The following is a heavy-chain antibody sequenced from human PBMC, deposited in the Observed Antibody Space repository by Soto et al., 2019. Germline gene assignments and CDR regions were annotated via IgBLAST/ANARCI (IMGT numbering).Heavy chain of an antibody. Sequence: LRLSFAASGXTFSSYWMHWVRQAPGKGLVWVSRINSDGSSTSYADSVKGRFTISRDNAKNTLYLQMNSLRAEDTAVYYCARVSRYDITWGQGTLVTVSS. V-gene: IGHV3-74*01. CDR3: ARVSRYDIT. D-gene: IGHD3-9*01. J-gene: IGHJ5*02. CDR2: INSDGSST. CDR1: GXTFSSYW.